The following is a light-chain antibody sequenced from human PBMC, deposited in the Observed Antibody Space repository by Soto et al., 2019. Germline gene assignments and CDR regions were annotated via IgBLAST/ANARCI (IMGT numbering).Light chain of an antibody. V-gene: IGKV1-5*03. CDR2: KAY. CDR1: QSISSW. Sequence: DIQIPQSTSTLSASVGAGVSIICRASQSISSWLAWYQQKPGKAHKLMIYKAYSLKSGVTSRFSGSGSGTEFTLTIRSLQPDDFATYYCQHYNSYSEAVGQGTQGDIK. J-gene: IGKJ1*01. CDR3: QHYNSYSEA.